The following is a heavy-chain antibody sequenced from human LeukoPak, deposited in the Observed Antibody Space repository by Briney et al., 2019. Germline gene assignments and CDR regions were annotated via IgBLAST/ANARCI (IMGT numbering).Heavy chain of an antibody. CDR3: ANILVHYYDSSGYYPY. D-gene: IGHD3-22*01. CDR2: ISGSGGST. CDR1: GGSFSGYY. J-gene: IGHJ4*02. Sequence: ETLSLTCAVYGGSFSGYYWSWIRQPPGKGLEWVSAISGSGGSTYYADSVKGRFTISRDNSKNTLYLQMNSLRAEDTAVYYCANILVHYYDSSGYYPYWGQGTLVTVSS. V-gene: IGHV3-23*01.